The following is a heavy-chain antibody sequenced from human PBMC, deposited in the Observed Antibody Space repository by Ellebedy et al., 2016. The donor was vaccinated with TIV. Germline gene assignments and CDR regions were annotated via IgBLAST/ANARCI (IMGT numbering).Heavy chain of an antibody. J-gene: IGHJ6*02. D-gene: IGHD3-3*01. V-gene: IGHV1-58*01. CDR1: GFTFASSA. CDR2: IVVDSGNT. Sequence: AASVKVSCKASGFTFASSAVHWVRQARGQRLEWIGWIVVDSGNTNSTQKFQQRVTITRDMSTSTAYMELSILRSEDTAVYYCTAGNILEWLLGTPTSYNYNGMDVWGQGTTVTVSS. CDR3: TAGNILEWLLGTPTSYNYNGMDV.